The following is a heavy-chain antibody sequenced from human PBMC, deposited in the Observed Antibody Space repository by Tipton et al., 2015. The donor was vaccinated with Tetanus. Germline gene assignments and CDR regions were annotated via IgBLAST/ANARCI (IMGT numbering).Heavy chain of an antibody. V-gene: IGHV3-23*01. CDR1: GFTFSSYA. D-gene: IGHD3-22*01. CDR2: ISGSGGST. CDR3: AKVLDSSGYSGDFDY. J-gene: IGHJ4*02. Sequence: SLRLSCAASGFTFSSYAMSWVRQAPGKGLEWVSAISGSGGSTYYADSVKCRFTISRDNSKNTLYLQMNSLRAEDTAVYYCAKVLDSSGYSGDFDYWGQGTLVTVSS.